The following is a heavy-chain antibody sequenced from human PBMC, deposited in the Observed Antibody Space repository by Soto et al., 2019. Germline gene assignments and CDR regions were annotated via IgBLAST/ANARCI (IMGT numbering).Heavy chain of an antibody. CDR1: GFTFSSYA. V-gene: IGHV3-23*01. CDR2: ISGSGGST. D-gene: IGHD2-15*01. Sequence: EVQLLESGGGLVQPGGSLRLSCAASGFTFSSYAMSWVRQAPGKGLEWVSAISGSGGSTYYADSVKGRFTISRDNSKNSLYLQMNSLRAEDTAVYYCAKIVAASTHYFDYWGQGTLVTVSS. J-gene: IGHJ4*02. CDR3: AKIVAASTHYFDY.